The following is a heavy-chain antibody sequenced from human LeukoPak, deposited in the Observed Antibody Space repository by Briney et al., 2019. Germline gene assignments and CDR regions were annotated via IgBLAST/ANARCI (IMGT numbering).Heavy chain of an antibody. CDR2: IYADART. J-gene: IGHJ5*02. V-gene: IGHV4-61*02. D-gene: IGHD1-26*01. Sequence: SQTLSLTCTVSGDSVTSGDYFWSWIRQPAGKGLEWIGRIYADARTNYNPSLKSRVTLSVDTSKNQFSLKVTSVTAADTAVYYCARYRLGWFDPWGQGTLVTVSS. CDR1: GDSVTSGDYF. CDR3: ARYRLGWFDP.